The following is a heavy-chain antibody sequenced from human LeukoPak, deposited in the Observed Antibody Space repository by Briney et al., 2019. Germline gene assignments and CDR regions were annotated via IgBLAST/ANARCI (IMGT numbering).Heavy chain of an antibody. CDR3: AKDFRIGYSAHFDY. Sequence: GGSLRLSCVGSGFTFRSHAMSWVRQALEKGLEFVSGIYENGGTTYYADSVKGRFSISRDNSKNTLYLQMDSLRGEDTAVYYCAKDFRIGYSAHFDYWGQGALVTVSS. CDR1: GFTFRSHA. V-gene: IGHV3-23*01. J-gene: IGHJ4*02. D-gene: IGHD2-21*01. CDR2: IYENGGTT.